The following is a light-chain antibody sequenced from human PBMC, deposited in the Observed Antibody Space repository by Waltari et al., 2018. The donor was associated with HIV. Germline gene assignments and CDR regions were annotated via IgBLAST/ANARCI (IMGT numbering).Light chain of an antibody. J-gene: IGKJ1*01. CDR1: QSFLYSSNNKNY. Sequence: DIVMTQSPDSLAVSLGARATINCKSSQSFLYSSNNKNYLAWYQQKPGQPPKLLIYWASTRESGVPDRFSGSGSGTDFTLTISSLQAEDVAVYYCQQYYSTPRTFGQGTKVEIK. CDR2: WAS. V-gene: IGKV4-1*01. CDR3: QQYYSTPRT.